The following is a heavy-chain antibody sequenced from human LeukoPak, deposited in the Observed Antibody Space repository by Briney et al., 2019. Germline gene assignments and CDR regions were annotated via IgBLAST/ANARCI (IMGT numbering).Heavy chain of an antibody. Sequence: SETLSLTCTLSGGSISSSRYYWGWIRQPPGKGLQWIGSIYYRVNTYYNPSLKSRVTISVDTSKNQFSLNLTPVTAADTAVYYCATITNQWLDPFDFWGQGTLVTVSS. CDR1: GGSISSSRYY. D-gene: IGHD6-19*01. CDR2: IYYRVNT. J-gene: IGHJ4*02. V-gene: IGHV4-39*01. CDR3: ATITNQWLDPFDF.